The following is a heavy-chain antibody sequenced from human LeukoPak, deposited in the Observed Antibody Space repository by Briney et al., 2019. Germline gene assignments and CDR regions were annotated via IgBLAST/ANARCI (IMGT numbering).Heavy chain of an antibody. J-gene: IGHJ4*02. Sequence: GGSLRLSCAASKFTFSSYGMHWVRQAPGKGLEWVAFIRYDGSNKYYADSVKGRFTISRDNSKNTLYLQMNSLRAEDTAVYYCAKGRGTSRVVVPAAIDYWGQGTLVTVSS. D-gene: IGHD2-2*02. CDR1: KFTFSSYG. CDR2: IRYDGSNK. CDR3: AKGRGTSRVVVPAAIDY. V-gene: IGHV3-30*02.